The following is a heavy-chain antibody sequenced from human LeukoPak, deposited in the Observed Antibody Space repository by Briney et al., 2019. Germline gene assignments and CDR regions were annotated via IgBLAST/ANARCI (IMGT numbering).Heavy chain of an antibody. D-gene: IGHD3-10*01. CDR1: GLIFSNYW. V-gene: IGHV3-7*03. CDR3: EAYGSV. J-gene: IGHJ4*02. CDR2: IKEDGGET. Sequence: GGSPRLSCAASGLIFSNYWMTWVRQAPGKGLEWVANIKEDGGETYYVDSVKGRFTISRDNDKNTLYLQMNSLRAEDTAVYYCEAYGSVWGQGTLVIVSS.